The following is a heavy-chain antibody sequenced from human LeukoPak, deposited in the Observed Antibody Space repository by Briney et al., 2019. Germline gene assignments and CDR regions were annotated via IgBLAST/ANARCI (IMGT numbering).Heavy chain of an antibody. D-gene: IGHD5-18*01. J-gene: IGHJ4*02. CDR1: GVTFSSYA. CDR2: ISGSGGST. Sequence: PGGALRLSCAASGVTFSSYAMSWVSQAPGKELEWVSAISGSGGSTYYADSVKGRFTISRDNSKNTLYLQMNSLRAEDTAVYYCARRIQLWSRPFDYWGQGTLVTVSS. CDR3: ARRIQLWSRPFDY. V-gene: IGHV3-23*01.